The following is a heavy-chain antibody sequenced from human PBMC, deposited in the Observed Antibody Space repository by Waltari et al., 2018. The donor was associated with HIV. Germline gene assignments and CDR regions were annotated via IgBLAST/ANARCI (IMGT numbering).Heavy chain of an antibody. J-gene: IGHJ6*02. CDR2: INHSGST. Sequence: QVQLQQWGAGLLKPSETLSLTCAVYGGSFSGYYWSWIRQPPGKGLEWIGEINHSGSTNYNPSLKSRVTISVDTSKNQFSLKLSSVTAADTAVYYCARGRIQPGIEGHYYYGMDVWGQGTTVTVSS. V-gene: IGHV4-34*01. CDR1: GGSFSGYY. D-gene: IGHD5-18*01. CDR3: ARGRIQPGIEGHYYYGMDV.